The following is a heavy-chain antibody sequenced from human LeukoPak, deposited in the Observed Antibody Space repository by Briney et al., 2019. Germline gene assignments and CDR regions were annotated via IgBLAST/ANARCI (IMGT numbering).Heavy chain of an antibody. CDR2: ISSGGGTI. CDR1: GFTFSSYA. CDR3: AKDIVAPGLFFDY. D-gene: IGHD3-16*02. V-gene: IGHV3-48*04. Sequence: GGSLRLSCAASGFTFSSYAMSWVRQAPGRGLEWVSYISSGGGTIYYADSVKGRFTISRDNAKNSLYLQMNSLSAEDTAVYYCAKDIVAPGLFFDYWGQGTLVTVSS. J-gene: IGHJ4*02.